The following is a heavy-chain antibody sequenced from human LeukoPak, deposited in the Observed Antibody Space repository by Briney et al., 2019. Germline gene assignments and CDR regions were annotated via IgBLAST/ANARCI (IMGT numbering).Heavy chain of an antibody. V-gene: IGHV5-51*01. CDR3: AIFDFLFGEIDNWFDP. Sequence: ESLKISCKGSGYNFTIYWIGWVRQMPGKGLEWMGIIYPGDSDTRYSPSFQGQVTISADKSISTAYLQWSSLKASDTAMYYCAIFDFLFGEIDNWFDPWGQGTQVTVSS. D-gene: IGHD3-16*01. J-gene: IGHJ5*02. CDR1: GYNFTIYW. CDR2: IYPGDSDT.